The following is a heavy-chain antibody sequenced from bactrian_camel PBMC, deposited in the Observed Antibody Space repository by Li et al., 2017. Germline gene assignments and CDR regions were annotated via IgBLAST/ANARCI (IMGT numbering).Heavy chain of an antibody. V-gene: IGHV3S53*01. CDR2: ISGSDNP. CDR1: QFPRMPNC. CDR3: AADSLQLTCVAGRHGLDY. D-gene: IGHD2*01. Sequence: QVQLVESGGALVQPGGSLTLSCAVTQFPRMPNCMGWFRQAPGKEREGVASISGSDNPSYADSVKGRFTITRDNAKNTLYLQMNSLKPGDTAMYYCAADSLQLTCVAGRHGLDYWGQGTQVTV. J-gene: IGHJ4*01.